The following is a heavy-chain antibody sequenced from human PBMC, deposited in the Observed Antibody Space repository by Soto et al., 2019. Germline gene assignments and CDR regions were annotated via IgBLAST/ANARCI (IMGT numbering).Heavy chain of an antibody. D-gene: IGHD6-13*01. J-gene: IGHJ6*02. V-gene: IGHV1-69*05. CDR3: ARGGARLRWGIAAAGYGMDV. CDR1: GCTFSSYG. Sequence: SVKVSCKASGCTFSSYGISLVRQAPGQGLEWVGGIIPIFGTANYAQKFLGRDTITTDESTSTAYMELSSLRSEGTAVYYCARGGARLRWGIAAAGYGMDVWGQDTTVTVSS. CDR2: IIPIFGTA.